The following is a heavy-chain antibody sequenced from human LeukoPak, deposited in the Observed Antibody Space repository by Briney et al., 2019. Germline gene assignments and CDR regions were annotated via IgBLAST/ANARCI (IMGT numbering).Heavy chain of an antibody. CDR1: GGSISSGSYY. CDR3: ARGSSSPLYFDY. Sequence: SETLSLTCTVSGGSISSGSYYWSWIRQPAGKGLEWIGRIYTSGSTNYNPSLKSRVTISVDTSKNQFSLKLSSVTAADTAVYYCARGSSSPLYFDYWGQGTLVTVSS. J-gene: IGHJ4*02. D-gene: IGHD6-6*01. V-gene: IGHV4-61*02. CDR2: IYTSGST.